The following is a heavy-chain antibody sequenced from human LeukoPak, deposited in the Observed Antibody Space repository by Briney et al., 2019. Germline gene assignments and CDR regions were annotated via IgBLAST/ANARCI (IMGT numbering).Heavy chain of an antibody. J-gene: IGHJ4*02. Sequence: ASVKVSCKASGYTFTGYYINWVRQAPGQGLEWMGWINPNSGGTNYAQKFRGRVTRTRDTSISTAYMELSRLRSDDTAVYYCARAQVEYCSGGRCYSGYWGQGTLVTVSS. CDR2: INPNSGGT. CDR1: GYTFTGYY. CDR3: ARAQVEYCSGGRCYSGY. D-gene: IGHD2-15*01. V-gene: IGHV1-2*02.